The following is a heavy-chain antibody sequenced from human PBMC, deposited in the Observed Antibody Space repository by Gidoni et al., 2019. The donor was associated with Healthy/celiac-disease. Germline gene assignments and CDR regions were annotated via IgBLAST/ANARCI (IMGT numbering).Heavy chain of an antibody. CDR2: ISWNSGSI. Sequence: EVQLVESGGGLVPPGRSLRLSCAASGFTFDDYAMHWVRQAPGKGLEWVSGISWNSGSIGYADSVKGRFTISRDNAKNSLYLQMNSLRAEDTALYYCARSKWLVAYYFDYWGQGTLVTVSS. D-gene: IGHD6-19*01. CDR3: ARSKWLVAYYFDY. V-gene: IGHV3-9*01. CDR1: GFTFDDYA. J-gene: IGHJ4*02.